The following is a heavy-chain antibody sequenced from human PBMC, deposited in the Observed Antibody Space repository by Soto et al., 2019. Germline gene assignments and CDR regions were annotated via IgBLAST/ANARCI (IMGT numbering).Heavy chain of an antibody. Sequence: EVQLVESGGGLVKPGGSLRLSCAASGFTFSSYSINWVRQAPGKGLEWVSAISDNSNYIYYADSVKGRFTISRDNAKNSLYLQMNSLRAEDTAVYYCARDCSGGSCFGDYWGQGTLVTVS. J-gene: IGHJ4*02. CDR2: ISDNSNYI. D-gene: IGHD2-15*01. CDR1: GFTFSSYS. V-gene: IGHV3-21*01. CDR3: ARDCSGGSCFGDY.